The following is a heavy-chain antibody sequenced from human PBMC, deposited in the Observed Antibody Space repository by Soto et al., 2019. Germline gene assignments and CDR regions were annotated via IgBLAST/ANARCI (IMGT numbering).Heavy chain of an antibody. J-gene: IGHJ5*02. Sequence: QVQLVESGGGVVQPGRTLGLSCAASGFTFGRYAMHWVRQAPGKGLEWLSVISYDGSNKYYADSVKGRFTISRDNSKSSMYLQMNSLRVEDTAVYYCVIDLYYDYVWGSYRWFGPWGQGTLVTVSS. CDR2: ISYDGSNK. CDR1: GFTFGRYA. V-gene: IGHV3-30-3*01. CDR3: VIDLYYDYVWGSYRWFGP. D-gene: IGHD3-16*02.